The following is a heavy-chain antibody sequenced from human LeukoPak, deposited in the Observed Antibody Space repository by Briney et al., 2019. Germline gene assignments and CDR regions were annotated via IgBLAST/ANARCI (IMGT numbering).Heavy chain of an antibody. D-gene: IGHD1-1*01. CDR1: GFTFSDFW. Sequence: GGSLRLSCAASGFTFSDFWVGWVRQAPGEGLEWVASIKYDDSAKHFVDSVKGRFTVSRDNVKNSLYLQMNNLRPEDTAVYFCARITTNGYFEYWGQGTLVTVSS. CDR3: ARITTNGYFEY. V-gene: IGHV3-7*01. J-gene: IGHJ4*02. CDR2: IKYDDSAK.